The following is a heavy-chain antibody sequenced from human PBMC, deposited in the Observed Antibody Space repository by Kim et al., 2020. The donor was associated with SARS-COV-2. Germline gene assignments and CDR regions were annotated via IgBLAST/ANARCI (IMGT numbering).Heavy chain of an antibody. J-gene: IGHJ4*02. Sequence: GGSLRLSCAASGFTFGDYAMHWVRQAPGKGLEWVSGISWNSGSIGYADSVKGRFTISRDNAKNSLYLQMNSLRAEDTALYYCAKAIAVAPRAFDYCGQGTLVTVSS. V-gene: IGHV3-9*01. D-gene: IGHD6-19*01. CDR3: AKAIAVAPRAFDY. CDR2: ISWNSGSI. CDR1: GFTFGDYA.